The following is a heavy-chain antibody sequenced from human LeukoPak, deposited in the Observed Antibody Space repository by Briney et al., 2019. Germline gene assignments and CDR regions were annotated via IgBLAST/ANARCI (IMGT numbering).Heavy chain of an antibody. CDR2: ISAYNGNT. V-gene: IGHV1-18*01. CDR3: AREGLVGVDFDY. J-gene: IGHJ4*02. CDR1: GYTFTTYN. Sequence: ASVKVSCKASGYTFTTYNINWVRQAPGQGLEWMGWISAYNGNTNYAQKLQGRVTMTTDTSTSTAYMELRSLRSDDTAVYYCAREGLVGVDFDYWGQGTLVTVSS. D-gene: IGHD1-26*01.